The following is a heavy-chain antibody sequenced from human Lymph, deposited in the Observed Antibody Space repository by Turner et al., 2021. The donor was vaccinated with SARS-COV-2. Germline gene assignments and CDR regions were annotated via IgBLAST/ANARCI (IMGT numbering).Heavy chain of an antibody. CDR3: ARREWGGSLGHIDY. CDR2: IYPCDTDT. J-gene: IGHJ4*02. V-gene: IGHV5-51*01. Sequence: EVQLVQSGAEVNKPGESLKISCRPSGYSFTTYWIGWVRQMPGKGLEWMGIIYPCDTDTRYSPSFQGQVTISADKSISTAYLQWGGLKASDTAMYYCARREWGGSLGHIDYWGQGTLVTVSS. CDR1: GYSFTTYW. D-gene: IGHD3-3*01.